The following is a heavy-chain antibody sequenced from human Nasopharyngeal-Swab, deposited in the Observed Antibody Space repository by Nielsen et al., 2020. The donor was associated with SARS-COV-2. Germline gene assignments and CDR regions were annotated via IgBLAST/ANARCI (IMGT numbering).Heavy chain of an antibody. CDR3: ARAIAAAGSY. J-gene: IGHJ4*02. CDR2: TKQDGSEK. V-gene: IGHV3-7*05. Sequence: PGKGLEWVANTKQDGSEKYYVDSVKGRFTISRDNAKNSLYLQMNSLRAEDTAVYYCARAIAAAGSYWGRGTLVTVSS. D-gene: IGHD6-13*01.